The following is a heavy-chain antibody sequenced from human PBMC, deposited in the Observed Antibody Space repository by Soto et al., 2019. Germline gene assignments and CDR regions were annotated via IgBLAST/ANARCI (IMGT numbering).Heavy chain of an antibody. CDR3: ARGPGITIFGVANY. V-gene: IGHV3-30-3*01. CDR2: ISSDGGKK. J-gene: IGHJ4*02. D-gene: IGHD3-3*01. Sequence: PGGSLRLSCAASGFTFSSYAMHWVRQAPGKGLEWVAVISSDGGKKYYADSVKGRFTISRDNSRNTLYLHMNSLRAEDTAVYYCARGPGITIFGVANYWGQGTLVTVSS. CDR1: GFTFSSYA.